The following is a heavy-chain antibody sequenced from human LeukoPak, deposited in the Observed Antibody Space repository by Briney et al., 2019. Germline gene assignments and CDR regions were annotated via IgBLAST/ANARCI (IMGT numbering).Heavy chain of an antibody. J-gene: IGHJ6*03. CDR2: ISYDGSNK. V-gene: IGHV3-30*17. CDR1: AVTCSGGA. CDR3: ARDDAPYYYYYYMDV. Sequence: GSTQRLSHAPSAVTCSGGAVCRVRRAPGKWQERVAVISYDGSNKYYAESVKGRFTISRDNSKNTLYLQMNSLRAEDTAVYYCARDDAPYYYYYYMDVWGKGTTVTVSS.